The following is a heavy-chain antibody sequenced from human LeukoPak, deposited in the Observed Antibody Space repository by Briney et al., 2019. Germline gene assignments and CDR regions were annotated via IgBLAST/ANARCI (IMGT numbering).Heavy chain of an antibody. J-gene: IGHJ4*02. CDR3: AKISGYYLLLPFDY. D-gene: IGHD3-22*01. V-gene: IGHV3-23*01. Sequence: GGSLRLPCAASGFTFSNYAMSWVRQAPGKGLEWVSAISGSGGSTYYADSVKGRFTISRDNSKNTLYLQMNSLRAEDTAVYYCAKISGYYLLLPFDYWGQGTLVTVSS. CDR2: ISGSGGST. CDR1: GFTFSNYA.